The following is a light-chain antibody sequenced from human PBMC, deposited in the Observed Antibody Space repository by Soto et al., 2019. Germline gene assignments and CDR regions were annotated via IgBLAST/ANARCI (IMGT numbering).Light chain of an antibody. CDR2: AAS. J-gene: IGKJ5*01. CDR1: QSISSY. V-gene: IGKV1-39*01. CDR3: QQSYSTPIT. Sequence: DIPMPQSPSSLSASVVDRVTITCRASQSISSYLNWYQQKPGKAPKLLIYAASSLQSGVPSRFSGSGSGTDFTLTISSLQPEDFATYYCQQSYSTPITFGQGTRLEIK.